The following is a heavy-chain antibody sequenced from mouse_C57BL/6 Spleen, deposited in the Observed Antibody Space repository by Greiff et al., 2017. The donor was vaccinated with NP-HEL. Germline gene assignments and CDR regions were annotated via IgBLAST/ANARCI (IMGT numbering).Heavy chain of an antibody. CDR2: IYPGSGST. CDR1: GYTFTSYW. J-gene: IGHJ3*01. Sequence: VQLQQPGAELVKPGASVKMSCKASGYTFTSYWITWVKQRPGQGLEWIGDIYPGSGSTNYNEKFKSKATLTVDTSSSTAYMQLSSLTSEDSAVYYCARSKITARAYSNYEAWFAYWGQGTLVTVSA. CDR3: ARSKITARAYSNYEAWFAY. V-gene: IGHV1-55*01. D-gene: IGHD2-5*01.